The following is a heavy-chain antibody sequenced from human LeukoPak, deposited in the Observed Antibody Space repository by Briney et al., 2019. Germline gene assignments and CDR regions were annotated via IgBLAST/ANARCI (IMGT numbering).Heavy chain of an antibody. D-gene: IGHD2-21*02. CDR3: ARDGDNSPARDY. J-gene: IGHJ4*02. CDR2: IFSST. CDR1: GFTVSSNS. Sequence: GALRLSCTVSGFTVSSNSMSWVRQAPGKGLEWVSFIFSSTHYSDSVKGRFTISRDNSKNSLYLQMNSPGVEDTAVYYCARDGDNSPARDYWGQGTLVTVSS. V-gene: IGHV3-53*01.